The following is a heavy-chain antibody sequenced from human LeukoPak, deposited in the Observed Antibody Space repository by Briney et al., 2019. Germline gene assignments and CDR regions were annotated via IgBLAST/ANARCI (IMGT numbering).Heavy chain of an antibody. CDR2: IHYSGST. CDR1: GGSISSGDYY. CDR3: ARVWDRSWFDP. Sequence: SETLSLTCTVSGGSISSGDYYWSWIRQPPGKGLEWIGYIHYSGSTYYNPSLKSRVTISVDTSKNRFSLKLSSVTAADTAVYYCARVWDRSWFDPWGQGTLVTVSS. J-gene: IGHJ5*02. D-gene: IGHD1-14*01. V-gene: IGHV4-30-4*01.